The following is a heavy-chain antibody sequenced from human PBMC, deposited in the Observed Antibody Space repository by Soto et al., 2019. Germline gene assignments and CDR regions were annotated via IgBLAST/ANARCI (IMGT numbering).Heavy chain of an antibody. D-gene: IGHD6-13*01. V-gene: IGHV3-48*04. Sequence: GGSLRLSCAASGFTFSSYSMNWVRQAPGKGLEWVSYISSSSSTIYYADSVKGRFTISRDNAKNSLYLQMNSLRAEDTAVYYCARGYSSSWYRIYYFDYWGQGTLVTVSS. CDR3: ARGYSSSWYRIYYFDY. J-gene: IGHJ4*02. CDR2: ISSSSSTI. CDR1: GFTFSSYS.